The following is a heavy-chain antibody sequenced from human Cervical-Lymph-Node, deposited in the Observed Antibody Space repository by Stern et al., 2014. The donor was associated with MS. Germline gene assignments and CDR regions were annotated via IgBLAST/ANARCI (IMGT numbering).Heavy chain of an antibody. CDR1: GGSISTYY. CDR2: IYYSGST. CDR3: ARSLSSWYENFQH. D-gene: IGHD6-13*01. V-gene: IGHV4-59*01. J-gene: IGHJ1*01. Sequence: VQLEESGPGLVKPSETLSLTCTVSGGSISTYYWSWIRQPPGKGLEWIGYIYYSGSTNYNPSLKSRVTISVDTSKNQFSLKLNSVTAADTAVYYCARSLSSWYENFQHWGQGTLVTVSS.